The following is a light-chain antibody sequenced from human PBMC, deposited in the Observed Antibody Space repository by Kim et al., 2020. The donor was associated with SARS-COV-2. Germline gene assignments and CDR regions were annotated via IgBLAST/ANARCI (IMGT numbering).Light chain of an antibody. CDR3: QHYSDYPLT. J-gene: IGKJ4*01. V-gene: IGKV1-16*01. Sequence: DIQMTQSPSSLSASVGDRVTITCRASQVINNYLVWFQQKPGKAPKSLIFDASSLQSGVPSRFSGSGSGTHFTLTISSLQPEDVATYYCQHYSDYPLTFGGGTKVDIK. CDR1: QVINNY. CDR2: DAS.